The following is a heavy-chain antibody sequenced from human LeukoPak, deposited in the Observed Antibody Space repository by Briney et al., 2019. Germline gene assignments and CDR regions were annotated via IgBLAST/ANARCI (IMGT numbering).Heavy chain of an antibody. J-gene: IGHJ4*02. CDR2: INPNSGGT. CDR1: GYTFTSYG. D-gene: IGHD2-15*01. CDR3: ARDRMRRKVYCSGGSCYSYYFDY. V-gene: IGHV1-2*02. Sequence: ASVKVSCKASGYTFTSYGISWVRQAPGQGLEWMGWINPNSGGTNYAQKFQGRVTMTRDTSISTAYMELSRLRSDDTAVYYCARDRMRRKVYCSGGSCYSYYFDYWGQGTLVTVSS.